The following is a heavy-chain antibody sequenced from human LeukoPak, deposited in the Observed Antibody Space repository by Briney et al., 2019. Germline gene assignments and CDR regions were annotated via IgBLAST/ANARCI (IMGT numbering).Heavy chain of an antibody. CDR1: GGTFNRYT. CDR3: ARLPDIVVVPAALGS. D-gene: IGHD2-2*01. J-gene: IGHJ4*02. Sequence: RASVKVSCKASGGTFNRYTISWVRQAAGQGVEGMGRIIPILGIANYEQKFQGRVTITRDKVKSTAYMELSSLRSEDTAVYYCARLPDIVVVPAALGSWGQGTLVTVSS. CDR2: IIPILGIA. V-gene: IGHV1-69*02.